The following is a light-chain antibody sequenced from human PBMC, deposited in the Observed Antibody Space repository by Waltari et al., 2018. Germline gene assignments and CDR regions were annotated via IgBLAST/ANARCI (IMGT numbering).Light chain of an antibody. J-gene: IGKJ1*01. Sequence: DIQMTQSPSSLSASVGDRVTITCRASQSISSYLNWYQQKPGKAPKVLIYAASSLESGVPSRLSGSGSGTDFTLTISSLQPEDFATYYCQQSYSTLWTFGQGTKVEIK. CDR1: QSISSY. CDR2: AAS. CDR3: QQSYSTLWT. V-gene: IGKV1-39*01.